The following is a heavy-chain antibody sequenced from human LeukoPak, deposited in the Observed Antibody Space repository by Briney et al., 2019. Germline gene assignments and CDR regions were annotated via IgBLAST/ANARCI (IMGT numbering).Heavy chain of an antibody. V-gene: IGHV7-4-1*02. CDR1: GYTFTSYA. CDR2: INTNTGNP. J-gene: IGHJ4*02. Sequence: GASVKVSCKASGYTFTSYAMNWVRQAPGQGLEWMGWINTNTGNPTYAQGFTGRFVFSLDTSVSTAYLQISSLKAEDTAVYYCARGSEGSSGWYTVGFSSDFDYWGQGTLVTVSS. D-gene: IGHD6-19*01. CDR3: ARGSEGSSGWYTVGFSSDFDY.